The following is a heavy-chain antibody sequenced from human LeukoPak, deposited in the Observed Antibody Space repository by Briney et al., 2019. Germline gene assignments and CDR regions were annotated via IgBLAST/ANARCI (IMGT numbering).Heavy chain of an antibody. CDR2: IKSKTDGGTT. Sequence: GGSLRLSCAASGFTFSNAWMSWVRQAPGKGLEWVGRIKSKTDGGTTDYAAPVKGRFTISRDDSKNTLYLQMNSLETEDTAVYYCTTDLPALRGSSTIVPYYFDYWGQGTLVTVSS. D-gene: IGHD2-15*01. V-gene: IGHV3-15*01. CDR1: GFTFSNAW. J-gene: IGHJ4*02. CDR3: TTDLPALRGSSTIVPYYFDY.